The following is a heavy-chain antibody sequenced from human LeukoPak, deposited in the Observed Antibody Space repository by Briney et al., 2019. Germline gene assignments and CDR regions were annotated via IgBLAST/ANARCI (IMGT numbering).Heavy chain of an antibody. V-gene: IGHV3-23*01. J-gene: IGHJ4*02. D-gene: IGHD3-22*01. Sequence: GGSLRLSCAASGFTFSSYGMSWVRQAPGKGLEWVSAISGSGGSTYYADSVKGRFTISRDNSKNTLYLQMNSLRAEDTAVYYCAKDSAGGFYYDSSGYSDYWGQGTLVTVSS. CDR1: GFTFSSYG. CDR3: AKDSAGGFYYDSSGYSDY. CDR2: ISGSGGST.